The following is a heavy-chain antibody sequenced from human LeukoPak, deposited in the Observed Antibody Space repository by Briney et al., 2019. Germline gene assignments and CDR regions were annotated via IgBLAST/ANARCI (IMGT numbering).Heavy chain of an antibody. Sequence: PSETLSLTCTVSGYSISSGYYWSWIRQPPGKGLEWIGYIYYSGSTNYNPSLKSRVTISVDTSKNQFSLKLSSVTAADTAVYYCARVKIYAVSSSWYSHYYYMDVWGKGTTVTVSS. CDR2: IYYSGST. D-gene: IGHD6-13*01. CDR1: GYSISSGYY. CDR3: ARVKIYAVSSSWYSHYYYMDV. J-gene: IGHJ6*03. V-gene: IGHV4-61*01.